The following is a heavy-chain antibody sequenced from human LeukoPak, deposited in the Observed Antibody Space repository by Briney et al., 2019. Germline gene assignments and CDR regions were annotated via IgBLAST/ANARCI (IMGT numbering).Heavy chain of an antibody. J-gene: IGHJ4*02. Sequence: GGSLRLSCAASGFTFSSYAMSWVRQAPGKGLEWVSLIIDDGHTTSYADSVKGRFTISRDNSKNTLFLQMNSLRAEDTADYYCAKYGGHPLPHYYLDYWGQGTQVTVSS. CDR3: AKYGGHPLPHYYLDY. D-gene: IGHD3-16*01. CDR2: IIDDGHTT. V-gene: IGHV3-23*01. CDR1: GFTFSSYA.